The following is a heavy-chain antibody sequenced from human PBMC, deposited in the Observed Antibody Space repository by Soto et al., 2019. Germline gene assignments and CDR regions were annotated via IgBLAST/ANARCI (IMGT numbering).Heavy chain of an antibody. J-gene: IGHJ5*02. V-gene: IGHV4-59*01. D-gene: IGHD3-16*01. Sequence: PSETASPTCTLSAGSISSYFWSGIRQSPRKGLEWIGYIYYNGNTNYNPSLASRVTISVDTSKNHFSLKLNSVTVADTAVYYCARGGASARMLDPWGQGSLVTFS. CDR1: AGSISSYF. CDR2: IYYNGNT. CDR3: ARGGASARMLDP.